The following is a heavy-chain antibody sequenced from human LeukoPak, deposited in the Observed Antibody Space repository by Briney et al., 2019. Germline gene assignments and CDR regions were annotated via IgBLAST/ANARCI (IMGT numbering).Heavy chain of an antibody. Sequence: PSETLSLTCTVSGGSIRSFDWSWIRQPPGTGLEWIGYISDSGSTNYSPSLKSRVTISVDTSKNQFSLRLSSVTAADTAVYYCARHLIRSGYAFDIWGRGTMVSVSS. CDR3: ARHLIRSGYAFDI. D-gene: IGHD6-25*01. CDR1: GGSIRSFD. J-gene: IGHJ3*02. V-gene: IGHV4-59*08. CDR2: ISDSGST.